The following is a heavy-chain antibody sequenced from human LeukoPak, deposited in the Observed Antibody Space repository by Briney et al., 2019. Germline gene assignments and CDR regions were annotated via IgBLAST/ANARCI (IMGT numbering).Heavy chain of an antibody. D-gene: IGHD3-3*01. J-gene: IGHJ1*01. CDR1: GGTFSSYA. Sequence: GASVKVSCKASGGTFSSYAISWVRQAPGQGLEWMGGIIPIFGTANYAQKFQGRVTITADESTSTAYMELSSLRSEDTAVYYCARDGDFWSGYLSYFQHWGQGTLVTVSS. V-gene: IGHV1-69*01. CDR2: IIPIFGTA. CDR3: ARDGDFWSGYLSYFQH.